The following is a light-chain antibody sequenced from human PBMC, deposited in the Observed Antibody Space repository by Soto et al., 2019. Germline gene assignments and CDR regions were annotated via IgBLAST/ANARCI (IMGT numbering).Light chain of an antibody. Sequence: EIVLTQSPATLSLSPGERATLSCRASQSVSKYLAWYQQKPGQAPRLLIYDVSNRAAGIPARFRGSGSGTDFTLTISSLEPEDFALYYCQQRSNWPPMYTFGQGTKLEIK. CDR3: QQRSNWPPMYT. V-gene: IGKV3-11*01. J-gene: IGKJ2*01. CDR2: DVS. CDR1: QSVSKY.